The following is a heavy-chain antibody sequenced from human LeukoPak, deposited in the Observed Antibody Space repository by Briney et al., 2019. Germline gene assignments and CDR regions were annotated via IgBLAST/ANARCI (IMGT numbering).Heavy chain of an antibody. V-gene: IGHV4-4*07. J-gene: IGHJ4*02. D-gene: IGHD6-13*01. CDR1: GGSISSYY. CDR2: IYTSGNT. CDR3: ARESTVAGTARYLDY. Sequence: SETLSLTCTVSGGSISSYYWSWIRQPAGKGLEWFGRIYTSGNTNYSPSLKSRVTMSVDTSKNEFSLKLNSVTAADTAVYYCARESTVAGTARYLDYWGQGTPVTVSS.